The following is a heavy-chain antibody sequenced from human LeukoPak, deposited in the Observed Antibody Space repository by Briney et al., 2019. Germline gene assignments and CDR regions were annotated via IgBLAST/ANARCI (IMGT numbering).Heavy chain of an antibody. J-gene: IGHJ5*02. CDR3: AKETFDFWSGDKWFDP. V-gene: IGHV3-23*01. D-gene: IGHD3-3*01. CDR2: ISGSGGST. CDR1: GFTFSSYA. Sequence: QSGGSLRLSCAASGFTFSSYAMSWVRQAPGKGLEWVSAISGSGGSTYYADSVKGRFTISRDNSKNTLYLQMNSLRAEDTAVYYCAKETFDFWSGDKWFDPWGQGTLVAVSS.